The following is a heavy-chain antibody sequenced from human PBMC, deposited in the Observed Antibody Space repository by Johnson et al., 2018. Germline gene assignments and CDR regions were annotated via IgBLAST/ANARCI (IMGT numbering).Heavy chain of an antibody. V-gene: IGHV3-13*01. CDR3: ARDDDPYGSGVLEV. J-gene: IGHJ3*01. D-gene: IGHD1-1*01. CDR1: GFTFSSYA. CDR2: IGIDGAT. Sequence: VQLVQSGGGLVQPGGSLRLSCAASGFTFSSYAMSWVRQAPGKGLEWVSGIGIDGATYYAASVKGRLTIPRENARASFFLQMDRLGVGDTAMYYCARDDDPYGSGVLEVWGQGTMVTVSS.